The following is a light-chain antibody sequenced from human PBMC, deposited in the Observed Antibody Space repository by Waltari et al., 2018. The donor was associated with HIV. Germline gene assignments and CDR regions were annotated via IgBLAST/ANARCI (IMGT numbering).Light chain of an antibody. CDR2: QIN. V-gene: IGLV2-14*03. J-gene: IGLJ2*01. Sequence: QSALTQPASVSGSPGQAVNISCTGPRSDVGCYKYVSWYQQHPGKGPKFLIFQINNRASGVSSRFSGSKAGNTATLTISGLQAEDEADYYCSSFTSDATVLFGGGTKLTV. CDR3: SSFTSDATVL. CDR1: RSDVGCYKY.